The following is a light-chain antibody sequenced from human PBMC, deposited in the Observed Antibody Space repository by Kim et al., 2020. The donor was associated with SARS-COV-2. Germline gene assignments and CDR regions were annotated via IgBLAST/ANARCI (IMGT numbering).Light chain of an antibody. J-gene: IGKJ4*02. CDR1: QDISNY. CDR3: QKYDGAPLT. V-gene: IGKV1-27*01. Sequence: DIELTQSPSSLSVSVGDRVTITCRASQDISNYLAWYQQKPGKVPKLLIYATSTLQSGVPARFSGSGSGTDFTLTISSLQPEDFATYYCQKYDGAPLTFGRGTKVDIK. CDR2: ATS.